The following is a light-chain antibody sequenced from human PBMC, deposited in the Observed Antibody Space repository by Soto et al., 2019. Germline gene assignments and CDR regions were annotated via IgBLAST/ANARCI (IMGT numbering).Light chain of an antibody. CDR3: SSYTSSSTDV. CDR2: DVT. CDR1: SSDVGGYYS. V-gene: IGLV2-14*01. J-gene: IGLJ1*01. Sequence: QSALTQPASVSGSPGQSITISCTGTSSDVGGYYSVSWYQQHPGKAPKLMIYDVTNRPSGVSNRFSGSKSGNTASLTISGLQAEVEADYYCSSYTSSSTDVFGTGTKLTVL.